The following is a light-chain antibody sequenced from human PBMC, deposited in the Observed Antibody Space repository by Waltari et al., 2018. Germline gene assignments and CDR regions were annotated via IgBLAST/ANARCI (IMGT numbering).Light chain of an antibody. V-gene: IGLV4-69*01. CDR2: VNSDGSH. J-gene: IGLJ3*02. CDR3: QSWGTGIQV. CDR1: SGHSSYA. Sequence: QLVLTQSPSASASLGASVNLTCTLSSGHSSYAIAWHQQQPEKGPRFLMKVNSDGSHSKGDGIPDRFSGSSSGAERYHTISGLQSEDEADYFCQSWGTGIQVFGGGTKLTV.